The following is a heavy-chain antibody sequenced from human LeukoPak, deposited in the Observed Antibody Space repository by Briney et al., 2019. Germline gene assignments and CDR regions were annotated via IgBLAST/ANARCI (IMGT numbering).Heavy chain of an antibody. V-gene: IGHV3-74*01. Sequence: GGSLRLSCADSGFTFSNYWMHWVRQVPEKGLVWVSRVNPDGSSITYANSVKGRFASSRDNAKNTLYLQMNRLRVEDTAVYYWARGGSYGDYWGQGVLVTVSS. D-gene: IGHD3-16*01. J-gene: IGHJ4*02. CDR3: ARGGSYGDY. CDR2: VNPDGSSI. CDR1: GFTFSNYW.